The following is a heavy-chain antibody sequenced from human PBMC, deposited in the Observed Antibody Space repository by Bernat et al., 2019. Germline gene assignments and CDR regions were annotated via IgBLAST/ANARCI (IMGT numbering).Heavy chain of an antibody. CDR3: AKVKLRYFDWLPMRTNYYYYYYMDV. CDR2: ISGSGGST. D-gene: IGHD3-9*01. Sequence: EVQLLESGGGLVQPGGSLRLSCAASGFTFSSYAMSWVRQAPGKGLEWVSAISGSGGSTYYADSVKGRFTISRDNSKNTLYLQMNSLRAEDTAVYYCAKVKLRYFDWLPMRTNYYYYYYMDVWGKGTPVTVSS. J-gene: IGHJ6*03. CDR1: GFTFSSYA. V-gene: IGHV3-23*01.